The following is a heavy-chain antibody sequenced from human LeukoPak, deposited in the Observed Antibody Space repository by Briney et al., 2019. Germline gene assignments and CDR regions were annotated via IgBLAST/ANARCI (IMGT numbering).Heavy chain of an antibody. CDR2: ISSSSSYI. D-gene: IGHD6-19*01. V-gene: IGHV3-21*01. CDR1: GFTFSSYS. Sequence: GGSLRLSCAASGFTFSSYSMNWVRQAPGKGLEWVSSISSSSSYIYYADSVKGRFTISRDNAKNSLYLQMNSLRAEDTAVYYCARDRTPYSSGWYGDWWFDPWAQGTLVTVSS. J-gene: IGHJ5*02. CDR3: ARDRTPYSSGWYGDWWFDP.